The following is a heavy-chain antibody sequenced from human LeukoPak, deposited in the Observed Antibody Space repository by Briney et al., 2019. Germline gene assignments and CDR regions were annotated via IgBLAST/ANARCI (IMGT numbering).Heavy chain of an antibody. V-gene: IGHV1-46*01. J-gene: IGHJ2*01. D-gene: IGHD3-16*01. Sequence: ASVKVSCKASGYTFTSYYMHWVRQAPGQGLEWMGIINPSGGSTSYAQKFQGRVTITRNTSISTAYMELSSLRSEDTAVYYCARRMGVNWYFDLWGRGTLVTVSS. CDR3: ARRMGVNWYFDL. CDR1: GYTFTSYY. CDR2: INPSGGST.